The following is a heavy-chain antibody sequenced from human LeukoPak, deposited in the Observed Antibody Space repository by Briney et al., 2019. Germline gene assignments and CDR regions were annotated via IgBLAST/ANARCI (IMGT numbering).Heavy chain of an antibody. D-gene: IGHD4-17*01. J-gene: IGHJ4*02. CDR1: GFTFSSYG. CDR3: ARGQLRTAFDY. V-gene: IGHV3-30*12. Sequence: GGSLRLSCAASGFTFSSYGMHWVRQAPGKGLEWVAVISYDGSNKYYADSVKGRFTISRDNAKNSLYLQMDSLRAEDTAVYYCARGQLRTAFDYWGQGTLVTVSS. CDR2: ISYDGSNK.